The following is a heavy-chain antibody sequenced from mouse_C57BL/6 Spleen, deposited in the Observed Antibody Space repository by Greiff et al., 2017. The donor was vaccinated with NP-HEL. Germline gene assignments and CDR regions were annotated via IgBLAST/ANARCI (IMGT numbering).Heavy chain of an antibody. Sequence: VQLQQSGAELARPGASVKLSCKASGYTFTSYGISWVKQRTGQGLEWIGEIYPRSGNTYYNEKFKGTATLTAEKSSSTAYMELRSLTSEDSAVYFCARAGYDYDGPLDYWGQGTTLTVSS. CDR3: ARAGYDYDGPLDY. D-gene: IGHD2-4*01. CDR1: GYTFTSYG. V-gene: IGHV1-81*01. CDR2: IYPRSGNT. J-gene: IGHJ2*01.